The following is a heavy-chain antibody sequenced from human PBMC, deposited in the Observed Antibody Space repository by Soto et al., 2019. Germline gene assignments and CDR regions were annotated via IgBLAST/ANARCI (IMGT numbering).Heavy chain of an antibody. CDR2: ISHDASNK. Sequence: QVQLVESGGGVVQPGRSLRLSCAASGFSFSGYAMHWVRQAPGKGLEWVAVISHDASNKYYADSVKGRFTISRDNSKNPLYLQMNSLIAEDTAVYSCARVGYGYKLGNGMDVRGQGATVTVCS. J-gene: IGHJ6*02. D-gene: IGHD5-18*01. V-gene: IGHV3-30-3*01. CDR1: GFSFSGYA. CDR3: ARVGYGYKLGNGMDV.